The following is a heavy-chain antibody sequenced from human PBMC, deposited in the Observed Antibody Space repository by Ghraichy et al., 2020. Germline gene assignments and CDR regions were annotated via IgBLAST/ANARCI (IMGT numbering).Heavy chain of an antibody. V-gene: IGHV3-48*02. Sequence: GALKLSCAASGFTFSSYAMDWVRQAPGKGLEWLSYITSSGTTIYYADSVKGRFTISSDNAKNSLYLQMSSLRDEDTAVYYCAREGGNYCSGGSCSRDFDYWGQGTLVTVSS. CDR3: AREGGNYCSGGSCSRDFDY. J-gene: IGHJ4*02. D-gene: IGHD2-15*01. CDR1: GFTFSSYA. CDR2: ITSSGTTI.